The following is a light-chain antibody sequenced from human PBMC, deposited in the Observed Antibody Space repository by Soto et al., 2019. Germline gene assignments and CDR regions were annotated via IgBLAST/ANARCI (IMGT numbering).Light chain of an antibody. Sequence: EIVLTQSTATLSLSPGERATLSCRASQSVSRYSIWYQQKPGQAPRLLIYDASNRATGIPARFSGSGSGTDFTLTISSLEPEDFAVYYCQHRSSWPITFGGGTTVEIK. V-gene: IGKV3-11*01. CDR1: QSVSRY. CDR3: QHRSSWPIT. CDR2: DAS. J-gene: IGKJ4*01.